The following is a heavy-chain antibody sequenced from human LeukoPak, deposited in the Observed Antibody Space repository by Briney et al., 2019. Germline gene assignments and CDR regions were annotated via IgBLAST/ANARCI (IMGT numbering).Heavy chain of an antibody. Sequence: PGGSLRLSCAASGFTFSSYSMNWVRQAPGKGLEWVSSISSSSSYIYYADLVKGRFTISRDNAKNSLYLQMNSLRAEDTAVYYCAREDYGSSPPDYWGRGTLVTVSS. V-gene: IGHV3-21*01. CDR3: AREDYGSSPPDY. CDR2: ISSSSSYI. CDR1: GFTFSSYS. J-gene: IGHJ4*02. D-gene: IGHD6-6*01.